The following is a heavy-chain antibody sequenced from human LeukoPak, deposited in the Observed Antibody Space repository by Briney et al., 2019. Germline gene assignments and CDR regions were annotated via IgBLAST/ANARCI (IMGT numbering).Heavy chain of an antibody. CDR1: GFTFSSYA. V-gene: IGHV3-23*01. CDR3: AKEPIAVAGNNLFDP. CDR2: ISGSGGST. Sequence: PGGSLRLSCAASGFTFSSYAMSWVRQAPGKGLEWVSAISGSGGSTYYADSVKGRSTISRDNSKNTLYVQMNSLRADDTAVYYCAKEPIAVAGNNLFDPWGQGTLVTVSS. D-gene: IGHD6-19*01. J-gene: IGHJ5*02.